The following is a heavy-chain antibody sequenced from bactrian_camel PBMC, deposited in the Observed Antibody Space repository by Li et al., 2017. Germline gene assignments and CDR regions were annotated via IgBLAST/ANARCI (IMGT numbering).Heavy chain of an antibody. CDR2: VNRYGSTT. CDR1: ADIFRRNC. CDR3: AAGGGYSRPTGRCGTWNY. Sequence: HVQLVESGGGSVQDGGSLRLSCAASADIFRRNCMGWFRQAPGKEREGVGTVNRYGSTTAYADSVKGRFTISQDNAKNTLYLQMNSQKPEDTAMYYCAAGGGYSRPTGRCGTWNYWGQGTQVTVS. J-gene: IGHJ4*01. D-gene: IGHD1*01. V-gene: IGHV3-2*01.